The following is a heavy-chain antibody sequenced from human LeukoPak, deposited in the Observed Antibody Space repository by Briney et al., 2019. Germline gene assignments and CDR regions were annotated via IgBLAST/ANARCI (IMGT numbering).Heavy chain of an antibody. D-gene: IGHD2-21*01. CDR3: AKDPRRHIVVVIAIPDY. V-gene: IGHV3-30*02. CDR1: GFTFSSYG. CDR2: IRYDGSNK. J-gene: IGHJ4*02. Sequence: GGSLRLSCAASGFTFSSYGMHWVRQAPGKGLEWVAFIRYDGSNKYYADSVKGRFTISRDNSKNTLYLQMNSLRAEDTAVYYCAKDPRRHIVVVIAIPDYWGQGTLVTVSS.